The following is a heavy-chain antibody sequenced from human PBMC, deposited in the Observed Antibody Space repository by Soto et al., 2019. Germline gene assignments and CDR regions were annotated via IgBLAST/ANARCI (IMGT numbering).Heavy chain of an antibody. J-gene: IGHJ4*02. CDR1: GGSISSYY. CDR2: IYYSGST. CDR3: ASTRGWFGELLPYFDY. V-gene: IGHV4-59*01. D-gene: IGHD3-10*01. Sequence: SETLSLTCTVSGGSISSYYWSWIRQPPGKGLEWIGYIYYSGSTNYNPSLKSRVTISVDTSKNQFSLKLSSVTAADTAVYYCASTRGWFGELLPYFDYWGQGTLVTVSS.